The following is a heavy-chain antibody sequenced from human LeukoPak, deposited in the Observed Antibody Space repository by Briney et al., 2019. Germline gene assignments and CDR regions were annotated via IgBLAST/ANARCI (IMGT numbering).Heavy chain of an antibody. CDR2: AYFGGST. V-gene: IGHV4-39*01. Sequence: MPSETLSLTCTVSGGSISSSSRYWGWIRQPPGKGLECIGSAYFGGSTNYNPSLKSRVTISVDTSKNQFSLKLSSVTAADTAVYYCARHGGGSYLDHFDYWGQGTLVTVSS. J-gene: IGHJ4*02. CDR1: GGSISSSSRY. D-gene: IGHD1-26*01. CDR3: ARHGGGSYLDHFDY.